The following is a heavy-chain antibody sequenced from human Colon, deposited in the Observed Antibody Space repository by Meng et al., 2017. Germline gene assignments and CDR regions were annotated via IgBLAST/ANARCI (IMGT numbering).Heavy chain of an antibody. Sequence: VQLQGRGPGLVKPSETLSLTCAVDGGSISRRCWWIWVRQPPGKGLEWIGETSHSGSTNYSPSLKSRVTISLDKSKNQLSLKLNSVTAADTAVYYCASSDYYRSDYWGQGTLVTVSS. D-gene: IGHD3-22*01. CDR3: ASSDYYRSDY. CDR2: TSHSGST. V-gene: IGHV4-4*02. CDR1: GGSISRRCW. J-gene: IGHJ4*02.